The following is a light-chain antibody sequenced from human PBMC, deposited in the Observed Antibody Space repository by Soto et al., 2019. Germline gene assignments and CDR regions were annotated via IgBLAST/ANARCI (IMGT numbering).Light chain of an antibody. CDR1: NSDVGGYEY. J-gene: IGLJ1*01. V-gene: IGLV2-14*01. CDR3: STYTTSRTLV. CDR2: EVR. Sequence: LTQSASVSGSPGQSITISCTKTNSDVGGYEYVAWYQQHPGKVPKLMISEVRNRPSGAANRLSGSKSGNTASLIISGLQAEDEADYYCSTYTTSRTLVFGSGTKVTVL.